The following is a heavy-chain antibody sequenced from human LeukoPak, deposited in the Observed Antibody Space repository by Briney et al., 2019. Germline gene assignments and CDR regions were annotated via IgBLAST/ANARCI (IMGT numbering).Heavy chain of an antibody. J-gene: IGHJ4*02. CDR2: IIPIFGTA. Sequence: GSSVKVSCKASGGTFSSYAISWVRQAPGQGLEWMGGIIPIFGTANYAQKFQGRVTITTDESTSTAYMELSSLRSEDTAVYYCASGGLGAIPVFDYWGQGTLVTVSS. D-gene: IGHD1-26*01. CDR3: ASGGLGAIPVFDY. CDR1: GGTFSSYA. V-gene: IGHV1-69*05.